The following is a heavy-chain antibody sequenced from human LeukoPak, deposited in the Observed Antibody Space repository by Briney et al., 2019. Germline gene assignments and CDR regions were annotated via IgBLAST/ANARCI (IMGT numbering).Heavy chain of an antibody. CDR2: MNPNSGNT. CDR1: GGTFSSYA. Sequence: ASVKVSCKASGGTFSSYAISWVRQAPGQGLEWMGWMNPNSGNTGYAQKFQGRVTMTRNTSISTAYMELSSLRSEDTAVYYCARGDSWGYCSSTSCHPDYWGQGTLVTVSS. V-gene: IGHV1-8*02. CDR3: ARGDSWGYCSSTSCHPDY. J-gene: IGHJ4*02. D-gene: IGHD2-2*01.